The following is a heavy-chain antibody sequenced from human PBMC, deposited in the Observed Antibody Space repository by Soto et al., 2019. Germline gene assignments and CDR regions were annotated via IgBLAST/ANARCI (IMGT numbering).Heavy chain of an antibody. Sequence: ASVKVSCKASDSTFIRYCITWVRQAPGQGLEWMGWISAYNDYTNYAQKLQGRVTMTTDTSTSTVYMELRSLRSDDTAVYYCARGGYYDKVWGKMNYYGLDVWGQGTTVTV. D-gene: IGHD3-16*01. CDR2: ISAYNDYT. V-gene: IGHV1-18*01. CDR1: DSTFIRYC. CDR3: ARGGYYDKVWGKMNYYGLDV. J-gene: IGHJ6*02.